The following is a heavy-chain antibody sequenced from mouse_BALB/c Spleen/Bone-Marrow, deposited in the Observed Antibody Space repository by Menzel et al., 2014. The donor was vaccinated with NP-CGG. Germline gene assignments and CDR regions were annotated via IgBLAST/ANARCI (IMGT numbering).Heavy chain of an antibody. CDR3: ARRYFDV. CDR1: GHTFTSYW. J-gene: IGHJ1*01. Sequence: DLVKPGASGKLSCKASGHTFTSYWINWIKKRPGQGLEWIGRIAPGSGSTYYNEMFKGKATLTVDTSSSTAYIQLSSLSSEDSAVYFCARRYFDVWGAGTTVTVSS. CDR2: IAPGSGST. V-gene: IGHV1S41*01.